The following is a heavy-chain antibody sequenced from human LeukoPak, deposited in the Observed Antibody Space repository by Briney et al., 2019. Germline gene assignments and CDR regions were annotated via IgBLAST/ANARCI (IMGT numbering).Heavy chain of an antibody. V-gene: IGHV5-51*01. CDR1: GYSFTSYW. Sequence: HGESLKISCKGSGYSFTSYWIGWVRQMPGKGLELMGIIYPGDSDTRYSPSFQGQVTISADKSISTAYLQWSSLKASDTAMYYCARYRRYNWNDVGPLDPWGQGTLVTVSS. CDR2: IYPGDSDT. D-gene: IGHD1-1*01. J-gene: IGHJ5*02. CDR3: ARYRRYNWNDVGPLDP.